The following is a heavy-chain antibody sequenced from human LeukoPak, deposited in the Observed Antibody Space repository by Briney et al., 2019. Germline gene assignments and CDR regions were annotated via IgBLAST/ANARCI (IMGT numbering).Heavy chain of an antibody. D-gene: IGHD3-3*01. V-gene: IGHV4-59*08. CDR1: GGSISSYY. CDR3: ARQKEGGSDFLTIFGVVTNFDY. CDR2: IYYSGST. J-gene: IGHJ4*02. Sequence: PSETLSLTCTVSGGSISSYYWSWIWQPPGKGLEWIGYIYYSGSTNYNPSLKSRVTISVDTSKNQFSLKLSSVTAADTAVYYCARQKEGGSDFLTIFGVVTNFDYWGQGTLVTVSS.